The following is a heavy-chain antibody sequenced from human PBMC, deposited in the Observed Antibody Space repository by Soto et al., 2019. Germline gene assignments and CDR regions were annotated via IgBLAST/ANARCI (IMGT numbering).Heavy chain of an antibody. CDR2: INHSGSN. Sequence: PSETLSLTCVVSGGSFSTYYYNWIRQSPGKGLEWIGEINHSGSNNYSPSLKSRVTMSLDTSKNQFSLKLTSVTAADTAVYYCARGGSNDWQVAFDIWGQGTMV. J-gene: IGHJ3*02. CDR1: GGSFSTYY. V-gene: IGHV4-34*01. D-gene: IGHD3-9*01. CDR3: ARGGSNDWQVAFDI.